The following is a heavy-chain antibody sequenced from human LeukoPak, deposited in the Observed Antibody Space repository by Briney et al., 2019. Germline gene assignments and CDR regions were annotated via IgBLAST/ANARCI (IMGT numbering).Heavy chain of an antibody. CDR2: ISYDGSNK. Sequence: PGGSLRLSCAASGFTFSSYAMHWVRRAPGKGLEWVAVISYDGSNKYYADSVKGRFTISRDNSKNTLYLQMNSLRAEDTAAYYCARRISSSWQFDYWGQGTLVTVSS. J-gene: IGHJ4*02. V-gene: IGHV3-30-3*01. CDR1: GFTFSSYA. CDR3: ARRISSSWQFDY. D-gene: IGHD6-13*01.